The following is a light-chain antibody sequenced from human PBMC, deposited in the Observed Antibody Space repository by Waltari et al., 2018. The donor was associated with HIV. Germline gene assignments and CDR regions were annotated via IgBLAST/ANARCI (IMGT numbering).Light chain of an antibody. V-gene: IGLV1-40*01. CDR1: SSNIGAGYD. CDR2: ANN. Sequence: QSVLTQPPSVSGAPGQRVTIPCTGSSSNIGAGYDVHWYQQLPGTAPKLLIYANNNRPSGVPDRFSGSKSATSASLAITGLQAEDEADYYCQSYDSSLSGLWVFGGGTKLTVL. J-gene: IGLJ3*02. CDR3: QSYDSSLSGLWV.